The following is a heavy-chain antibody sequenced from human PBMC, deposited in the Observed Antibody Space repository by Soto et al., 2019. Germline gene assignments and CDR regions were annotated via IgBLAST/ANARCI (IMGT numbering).Heavy chain of an antibody. V-gene: IGHV1-69*13. CDR1: GGTFSSYA. D-gene: IGHD6-6*01. J-gene: IGHJ5*02. CDR3: ALLSSSHTNPFDP. Sequence: SVKVSCKASGGTFSSYAISWVRQAPGQGLEWMGGIIPIFGTANYAQKFQGRVTITADESTSTAYMELSSLRSEDTAVYYCALLSSSHTNPFDPWGQGTLVTVSS. CDR2: IIPIFGTA.